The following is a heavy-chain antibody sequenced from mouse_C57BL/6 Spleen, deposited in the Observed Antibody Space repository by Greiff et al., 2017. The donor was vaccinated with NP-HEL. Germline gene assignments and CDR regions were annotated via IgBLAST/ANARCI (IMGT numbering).Heavy chain of an antibody. CDR2: INPNNGGT. J-gene: IGHJ2*01. Sequence: EVQLQQSGPELVKPGASVKIPCKASGYTFTDYNMDWVKQSHGKSLEWIGDINPNNGGTIYNQKFKGKATLTVDKSSSTAYMELRSLTSEDTAVYYCARSPITTVSGFDYWGQGTTPTVSS. CDR1: GYTFTDYN. V-gene: IGHV1-18*01. D-gene: IGHD1-1*01. CDR3: ARSPITTVSGFDY.